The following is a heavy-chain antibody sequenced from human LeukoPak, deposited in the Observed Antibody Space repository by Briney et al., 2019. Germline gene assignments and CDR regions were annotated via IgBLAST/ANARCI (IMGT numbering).Heavy chain of an antibody. Sequence: GASVKVSCKVSGYTLTELSMHWVRQAPGKGLEWMGGFDPEDGETIYAQKFQGRVTMTEDTSTDTAYMELSSLRSEDTAVYYCATGVGPAAIVLYYFDFWGKGTLVTVFS. CDR1: GYTLTELS. V-gene: IGHV1-24*01. D-gene: IGHD2-2*01. CDR2: FDPEDGET. CDR3: ATGVGPAAIVLYYFDF. J-gene: IGHJ4*02.